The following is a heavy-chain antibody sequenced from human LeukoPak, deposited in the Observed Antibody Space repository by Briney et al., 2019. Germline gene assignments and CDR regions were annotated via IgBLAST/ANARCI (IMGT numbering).Heavy chain of an antibody. J-gene: IGHJ3*02. CDR1: GGSISSYY. D-gene: IGHD3-3*01. CDR2: NYYSGST. V-gene: IGHV4-59*01. Sequence: SETLSLTCTVSGGSISSYYWSWIRQPPGKGLEWIGYNYYSGSTNYNPSLKSRVTISVDTSKNQFSLKLSSVTAADTAVYYCARDSLTIFGPQYAFDIWGQGTMVTVSS. CDR3: ARDSLTIFGPQYAFDI.